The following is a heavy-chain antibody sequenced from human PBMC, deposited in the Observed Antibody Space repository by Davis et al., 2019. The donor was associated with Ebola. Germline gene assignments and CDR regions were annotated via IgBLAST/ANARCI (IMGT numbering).Heavy chain of an antibody. CDR2: IGGSGDTA. Sequence: GGSLRLSCAASGFTFSSYAMSWVRQAPGKGLEWVSRIGGSGDTADYGDSVRGRFTISRDNSKNTLYLQVNSLRPDDTAVYYCARDGTGWYPGDYWGQGTLVTVSS. V-gene: IGHV3-23*01. D-gene: IGHD6-19*01. CDR3: ARDGTGWYPGDY. J-gene: IGHJ4*02. CDR1: GFTFSSYA.